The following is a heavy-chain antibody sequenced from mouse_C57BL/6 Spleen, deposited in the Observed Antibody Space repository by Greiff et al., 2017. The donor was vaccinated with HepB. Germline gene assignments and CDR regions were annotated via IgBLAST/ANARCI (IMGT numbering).Heavy chain of an antibody. V-gene: IGHV1-62-2*01. Sequence: SGAELVKPGASVKLSCKASGYTFTEYTIHWVKQRSGQGLEWIGWFYPGSGSIKYNEKFKDKATLTADKSSSTVYMELSRLTSEDSAVYFCARHEVRATIREGVYFDYWGQGTTLTVSS. CDR1: GYTFTEYT. CDR3: ARHEVRATIREGVYFDY. CDR2: FYPGSGSI. J-gene: IGHJ2*01. D-gene: IGHD2-12*01.